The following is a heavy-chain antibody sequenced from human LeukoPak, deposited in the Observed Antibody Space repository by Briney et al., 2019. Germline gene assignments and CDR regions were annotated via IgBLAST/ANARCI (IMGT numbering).Heavy chain of an antibody. V-gene: IGHV3-30-3*01. Sequence: GGSLRLSCAASGFTFSNYDMHWVRQAPGKGLEWVAVISYDGSNKYYADSVKGRFTISRDNSKNTLYLQMNSLRAEDTAVYYCAGDYSSSLAFDYWGQGTLVTVSS. CDR3: AGDYSSSLAFDY. CDR2: ISYDGSNK. D-gene: IGHD6-6*01. J-gene: IGHJ4*02. CDR1: GFTFSNYD.